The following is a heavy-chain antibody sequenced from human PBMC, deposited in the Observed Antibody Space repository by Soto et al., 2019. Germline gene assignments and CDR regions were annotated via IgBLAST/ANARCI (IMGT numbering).Heavy chain of an antibody. CDR2: IYYSGST. V-gene: IGHV4-30-4*01. J-gene: IGHJ6*02. D-gene: IGHD3-10*01. CDR3: SILVRGVIPPPQNYYYYYGMDV. Sequence: NPSETLSLTCTVSGGSISSGDYYWSWIRQPPGKGLEWIGYIYYSGSTYYNPSLKSRVTISVDTSKNQFSLKLSSVTAADTAVYYCSILVRGVIPPPQNYYYYYGMDVWGQGTTVTVSS. CDR1: GGSISSGDYY.